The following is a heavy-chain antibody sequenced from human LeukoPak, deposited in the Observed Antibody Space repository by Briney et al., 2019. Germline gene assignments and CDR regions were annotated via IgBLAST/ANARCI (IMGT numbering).Heavy chain of an antibody. Sequence: WETLSLTCTVSGGSMSDYYWSWIRQPPGKGLEWIGYIYYSGSTNYNPSLKSRVTISVDTSKNQFSLKLSSVTAADTAVYYCARGRSLDYWGQGTLVTVSS. CDR3: ARGRSLDY. J-gene: IGHJ4*02. CDR2: IYYSGST. V-gene: IGHV4-59*01. CDR1: GGSMSDYY.